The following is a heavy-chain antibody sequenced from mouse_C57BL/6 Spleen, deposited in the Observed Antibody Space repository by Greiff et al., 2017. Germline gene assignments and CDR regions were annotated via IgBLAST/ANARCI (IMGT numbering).Heavy chain of an antibody. V-gene: IGHV1-72*01. CDR2: IDPNSGGT. CDR3: AREKGDDGYLAWFAY. J-gene: IGHJ3*01. D-gene: IGHD2-3*01. CDR1: GYTFTSYW. Sequence: QVQLQQPGAELVKPGASVKLSCKASGYTFTSYWMHWVKQRPGRGLEWIGRIDPNSGGTKYNEKFKIKATLTVDKHSSTAYMQLSSLTSEDSAVYYCAREKGDDGYLAWFAYWGQGTLVTVSA.